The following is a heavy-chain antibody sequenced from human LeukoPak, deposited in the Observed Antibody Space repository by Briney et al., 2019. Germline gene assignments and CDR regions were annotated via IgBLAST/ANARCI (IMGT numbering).Heavy chain of an antibody. J-gene: IGHJ6*03. CDR1: GGSISSTSYY. CDR3: ARTTMVRGVIHYMDV. D-gene: IGHD3-10*01. CDR2: IYHSGRT. V-gene: IGHV4-39*07. Sequence: SETLSLTCTVSGGSISSTSYYWGWIRQPPGKGLEWIGSIYHSGRTYYNPSLKSRVTVSVDTSKNQFSLKLSSVTAADTAVYYCARTTMVRGVIHYMDVWGKGTTVTVSS.